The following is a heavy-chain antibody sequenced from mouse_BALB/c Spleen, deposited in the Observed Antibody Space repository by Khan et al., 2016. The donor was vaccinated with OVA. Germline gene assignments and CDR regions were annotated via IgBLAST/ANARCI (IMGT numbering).Heavy chain of an antibody. CDR3: ARAGWDVFAY. CDR1: GYTFTDYV. CDR2: IYPGSDST. V-gene: IGHV1-77*01. J-gene: IGHJ3*01. Sequence: QVRLQQSGPELVKPGASVKMSCKASGYTFTDYVMNWVKQRNGQGLEWIGQIYPGSDSTYYNEKFKGKAILTTDRSSNTAYMQLSNLTSEDSAVYFCARAGWDVFAYWGQGTLVTVSA. D-gene: IGHD4-1*01.